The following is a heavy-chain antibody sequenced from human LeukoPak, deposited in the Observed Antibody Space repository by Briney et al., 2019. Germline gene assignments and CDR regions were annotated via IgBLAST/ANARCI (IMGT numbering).Heavy chain of an antibody. CDR3: ASPAGSIAARPGGWFDP. CDR2: IYYSGST. J-gene: IGHJ5*02. D-gene: IGHD6-6*01. Sequence: TSETLSLTCTVSGGSISSSSYYWGWIRQPPGKGLEWIGSIYYSGSTYYNPSLKSRVTISVDTSKNQFSLKLSSVTAADTAVYYCASPAGSIAARPGGWFDPWGQGTLVTVSS. CDR1: GGSISSSSYY. V-gene: IGHV4-39*01.